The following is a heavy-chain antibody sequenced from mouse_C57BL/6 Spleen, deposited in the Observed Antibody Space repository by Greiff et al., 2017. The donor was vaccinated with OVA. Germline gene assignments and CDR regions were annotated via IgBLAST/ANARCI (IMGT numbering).Heavy chain of an antibody. CDR1: GYTFTDYY. CDR2: ISPNNGGY. CDR3: ARFTTVADWYFDV. V-gene: IGHV1-26*01. D-gene: IGHD1-1*01. J-gene: IGHJ1*03. Sequence: EVLLQQSGPELVQPGASVKISCKASGYTFTDYYMNWVKQSHGKSLEWIGDISPNNGGYSSNQKFTGKATFTVAKSTSKAYMELRSLTSEDSAVYYCARFTTVADWYFDVWGTGTTVTVSS.